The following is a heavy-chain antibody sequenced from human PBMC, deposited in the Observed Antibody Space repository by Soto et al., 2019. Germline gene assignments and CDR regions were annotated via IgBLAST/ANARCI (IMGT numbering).Heavy chain of an antibody. D-gene: IGHD6-19*01. V-gene: IGHV3-30-3*01. Sequence: GGSLRLSCAASGFTFSSYAMHWVRQAPGKGLEWVAVISYDGSNKYYADSVKGRFTISRDNSKNTLYLQMNSLRAEDTAVYYCARERQWLVRSNYYYYGMDVWGQGTTVTVSS. CDR3: ARERQWLVRSNYYYYGMDV. CDR1: GFTFSSYA. CDR2: ISYDGSNK. J-gene: IGHJ6*02.